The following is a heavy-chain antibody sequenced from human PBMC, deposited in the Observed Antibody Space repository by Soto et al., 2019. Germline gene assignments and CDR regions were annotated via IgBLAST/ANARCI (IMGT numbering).Heavy chain of an antibody. CDR3: ARAPDYVLWGY. D-gene: IGHD3-16*01. CDR1: GFTVSSNY. V-gene: IGHV3-66*01. Sequence: GGSLRLSCAASGFTVSSNYMGWVSQAPGKGLEWVSVIYTGGNTYYADSVKGRFTVSRDNSKNTLYLQMNSLRAEDTAVYYCARAPDYVLWGYWGQGTLVTVSS. CDR2: IYTGGNT. J-gene: IGHJ4*02.